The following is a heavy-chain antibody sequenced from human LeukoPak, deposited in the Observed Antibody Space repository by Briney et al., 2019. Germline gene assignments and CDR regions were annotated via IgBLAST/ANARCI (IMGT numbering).Heavy chain of an antibody. CDR3: ARDHRGRYFDWYRGRDAFDI. D-gene: IGHD3-9*01. J-gene: IGHJ3*02. V-gene: IGHV1-18*01. CDR1: GYTFTSYG. CDR2: ISAYNGNT. Sequence: ASVKVSCKASGYTFTSYGISWVRQAPGQGLEWMGWISAYNGNTNYAQKLQGRVTMTTDTSTSTAYMELRSLRSDDTAVYYCARDHRGRYFDWYRGRDAFDIWGQGTMVTVSS.